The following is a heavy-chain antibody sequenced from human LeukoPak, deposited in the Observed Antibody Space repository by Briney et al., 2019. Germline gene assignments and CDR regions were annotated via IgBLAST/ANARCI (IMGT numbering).Heavy chain of an antibody. J-gene: IGHJ4*02. CDR1: GFAFSTYY. CDR2: ISYDGRNM. V-gene: IGHV3-30*18. D-gene: IGHD3-22*01. CDR3: AKRGVVIRVILVGFHKEAYYFDS. Sequence: PGGSLRLSCAASGFAFSTYYIHWVRQPPGKGLEWVAVISYDGRNMYYGDSVKGRFTISRDNSKNTLYLQMNSLRAEDTAVYFCAKRGVVIRVILVGFHKEAYYFDSWGQGALVTVSS.